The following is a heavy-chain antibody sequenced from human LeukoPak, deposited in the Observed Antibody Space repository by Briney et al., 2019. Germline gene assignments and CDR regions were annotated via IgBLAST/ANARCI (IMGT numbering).Heavy chain of an antibody. D-gene: IGHD3-22*01. Sequence: SVKVSCKASGGTFSSYAISWVRQAPGQGLEWMGGIIPIFGTANYAQKFQGRVTITTDESTSTAYMELSSLRSEDTAVYYCARGPLGYDSSGSNWFDPWGQGTLVTVSS. J-gene: IGHJ5*02. V-gene: IGHV1-69*05. CDR2: IIPIFGTA. CDR3: ARGPLGYDSSGSNWFDP. CDR1: GGTFSSYA.